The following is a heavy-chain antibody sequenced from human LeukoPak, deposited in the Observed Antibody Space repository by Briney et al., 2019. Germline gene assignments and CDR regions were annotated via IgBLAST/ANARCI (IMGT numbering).Heavy chain of an antibody. CDR2: IIPIFGTA. J-gene: IGHJ6*03. CDR1: GGTFSSYA. V-gene: IGHV1-69*05. Sequence: SVKVSCKASGGTFSSYAISWVRQAPGQGLEWMGGIIPIFGTANYAQKFQGRVTINTDESTSTAYMELSSLRSEDTAVYYCAVAVAGNYYYYYYMDVWGKGTTVTVSS. D-gene: IGHD6-19*01. CDR3: AVAVAGNYYYYYYMDV.